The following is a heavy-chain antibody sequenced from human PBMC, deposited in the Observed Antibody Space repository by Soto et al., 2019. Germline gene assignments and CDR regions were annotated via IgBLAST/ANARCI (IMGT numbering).Heavy chain of an antibody. CDR1: GGSISSYY. V-gene: IGHV4-59*01. D-gene: IGHD3-3*01. J-gene: IGHJ4*02. Sequence: PSETLSLTCTVSGGSISSYYWSWIRQPPGKGLEWIGYIYYSGSTNYNPSLKSRVTISVDTSKNQFSLKLSSVTAADTAVYYCARGKGSYDFWSGYYFYFDYWGQGTLVTVSS. CDR2: IYYSGST. CDR3: ARGKGSYDFWSGYYFYFDY.